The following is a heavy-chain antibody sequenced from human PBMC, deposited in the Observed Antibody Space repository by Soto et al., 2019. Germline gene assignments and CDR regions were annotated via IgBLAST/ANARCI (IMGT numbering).Heavy chain of an antibody. CDR1: GFTFSSYD. V-gene: IGHV3-33*01. J-gene: IGHJ6*02. CDR3: ARDAVAGTMGYFGMDL. Sequence: QVQLVESGGGVVQPGRSLRLSCAASGFTFSSYDMHWVRQAPGKGLEWVAVIWYDGSNKYYADSVKGRFTISRDNSKNTLYLQMNSLRAEDTAMYYCARDAVAGTMGYFGMDLWGQVTPVTVSS. D-gene: IGHD6-19*01. CDR2: IWYDGSNK.